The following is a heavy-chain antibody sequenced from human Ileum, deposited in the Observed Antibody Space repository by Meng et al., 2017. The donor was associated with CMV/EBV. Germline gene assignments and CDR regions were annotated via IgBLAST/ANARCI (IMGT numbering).Heavy chain of an antibody. V-gene: IGHV7-4-1*02. CDR1: GYTFTTNN. CDR3: ARDGLSGRYFDY. D-gene: IGHD1-26*01. CDR2: IDTNTGNP. J-gene: IGHJ4*02. Sequence: QVYLVQSGSELKKPGASVKVSCKTSGYTFTTNNIIWVRQAPGQGPEWMGWIDTNTGNPTYAQAFTGRFVFSLDISVNTAYLQITSLKAEDTAVYYCARDGLSGRYFDYWGQGTLVTVSS.